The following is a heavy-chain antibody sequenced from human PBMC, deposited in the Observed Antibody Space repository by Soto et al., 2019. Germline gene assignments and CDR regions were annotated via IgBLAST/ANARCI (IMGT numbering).Heavy chain of an antibody. CDR2: IYYSGET. D-gene: IGHD3-10*01. V-gene: IGHV4-59*01. Sequence: QVQLQESGPGLVKPSETLSLTCTVSGDSISRYYWSWIRLSPGKGLEWIGYIYYSGETNYNPSVXGXAXLXLDRTKSQFSRRLSSVTAADTAVYYCARDLGGEFLKGSGMDVWGQGTTVTVSS. CDR1: GDSISRYY. J-gene: IGHJ6*02. CDR3: ARDLGGEFLKGSGMDV.